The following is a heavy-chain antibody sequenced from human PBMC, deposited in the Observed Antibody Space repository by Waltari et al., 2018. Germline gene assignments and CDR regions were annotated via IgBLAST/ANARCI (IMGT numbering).Heavy chain of an antibody. Sequence: QLQLQESGPGLVKPSETLSLTCTVPGGSISSSSYYWGWLRQAPGKGLEWIGSIYYSGSTYYNPSLKSRVTISVDTSKNQFSLKLSSVTAADTAVYYCARDLGGYDLSGYWGQGTLVTVSS. CDR2: IYYSGST. J-gene: IGHJ4*02. D-gene: IGHD5-12*01. CDR1: GGSISSSSYY. CDR3: ARDLGGYDLSGY. V-gene: IGHV4-39*07.